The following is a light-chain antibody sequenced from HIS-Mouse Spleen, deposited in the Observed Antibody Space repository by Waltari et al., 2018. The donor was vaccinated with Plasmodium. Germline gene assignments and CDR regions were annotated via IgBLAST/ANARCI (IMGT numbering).Light chain of an antibody. CDR2: EDS. V-gene: IGLV3-10*01. CDR1: ALPKKY. Sequence: SYELTQPPSVSVSPGQPARNTRSGDALPKKYAYWYQQKSGQAPVLVIYEDSKRPSGIPERFSGSSSGTMATLTISGAQVEDEADYYCYSTDSSGNHRVFGGGTKLTVL. J-gene: IGLJ3*02. CDR3: YSTDSSGNHRV.